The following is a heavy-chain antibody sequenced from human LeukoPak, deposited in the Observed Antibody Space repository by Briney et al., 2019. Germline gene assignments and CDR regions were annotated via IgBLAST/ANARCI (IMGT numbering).Heavy chain of an antibody. CDR3: ARGAAAVYYYYYMDV. CDR1: GYTLTGYY. Sequence: ASVKVSCKASGYTLTGYYMHWLRQAPGQGLEWMGWINPNSGGTNYAQKFQGRVTMTRDTSISTAYMELSRLRSDDTAVYYCARGAAAVYYYYYMDVWGKGTTVTVSS. V-gene: IGHV1-2*02. J-gene: IGHJ6*03. D-gene: IGHD6-13*01. CDR2: INPNSGGT.